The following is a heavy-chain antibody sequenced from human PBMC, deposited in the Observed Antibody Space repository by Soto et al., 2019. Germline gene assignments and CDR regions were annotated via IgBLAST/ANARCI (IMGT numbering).Heavy chain of an antibody. J-gene: IGHJ2*01. Sequence: SSVKVACKASGGTFSCYAISWVRQAPGQGLEWMGGIIPIFGTANYAQKFQGRVTITADESTSTAYMELSSLRSEDTAVYYCATGDLPYWYFDLWGRGTLVTVTS. CDR2: IIPIFGTA. D-gene: IGHD3-10*01. V-gene: IGHV1-69*13. CDR3: ATGDLPYWYFDL. CDR1: GGTFSCYA.